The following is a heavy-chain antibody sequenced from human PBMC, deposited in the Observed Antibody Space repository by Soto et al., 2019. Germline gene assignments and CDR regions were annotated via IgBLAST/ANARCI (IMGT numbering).Heavy chain of an antibody. V-gene: IGHV3-23*01. CDR1: GFTFSSYA. D-gene: IGHD6-19*01. CDR2: ISGSGGST. J-gene: IGHJ3*02. Sequence: EVQLLESGGGLVQPGGSLRLSCAASGFTFSSYAMSWVRQAPGKGLEWVSAISGSGGSTYYADSVKGRFTISRDNSKNTLYLQMNSLRAEDTAVYYCTASSGWYNALDIWGQGTMVTVSS. CDR3: TASSGWYNALDI.